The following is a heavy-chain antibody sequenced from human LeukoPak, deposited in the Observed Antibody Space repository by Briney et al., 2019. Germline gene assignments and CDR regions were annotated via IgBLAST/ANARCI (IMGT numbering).Heavy chain of an antibody. Sequence: PSETLSLTCAVYGGSFSGYYWSWIRQPPGKGLEWIGEINHSGSTNYNPSLKSRVTISVDTSKNQFSLKLSSVTAADTAVYYCASREWELLSPFDYWGQGTLVTVSS. CDR1: GGSFSGYY. D-gene: IGHD1-26*01. CDR3: ASREWELLSPFDY. CDR2: INHSGST. V-gene: IGHV4-34*01. J-gene: IGHJ4*02.